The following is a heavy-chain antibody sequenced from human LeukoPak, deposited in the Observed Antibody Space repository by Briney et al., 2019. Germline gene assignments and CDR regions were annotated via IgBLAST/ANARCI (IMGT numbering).Heavy chain of an antibody. D-gene: IGHD4-17*01. V-gene: IGHV4-38-2*02. Sequence: SETLSLTCTVSGYSISSGYYWGWIRQPPGKGLEWIGSIYHSGSTYYNPSLKSRVTISVDTSKNQFSLKLSSVTAADTAVYYCARRGDYGDYPNWFDPWGQGTLVTVSS. J-gene: IGHJ5*02. CDR1: GYSISSGYY. CDR2: IYHSGST. CDR3: ARRGDYGDYPNWFDP.